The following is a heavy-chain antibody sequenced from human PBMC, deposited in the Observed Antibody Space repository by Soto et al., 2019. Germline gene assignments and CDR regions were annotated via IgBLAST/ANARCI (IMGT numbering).Heavy chain of an antibody. D-gene: IGHD2-21*01. V-gene: IGHV1-2*04. Sequence: ASVKVSCKASGYTFTGYYMHWVRQAPGQGLEWMGWINPNSGGTNYAQKFQGWVTMTRDTSISTAYMELSRLRSDDTAVYYCARASSVSARLIYLFHYWGQGTLVTVSS. CDR1: GYTFTGYY. J-gene: IGHJ4*02. CDR3: ARASSVSARLIYLFHY. CDR2: INPNSGGT.